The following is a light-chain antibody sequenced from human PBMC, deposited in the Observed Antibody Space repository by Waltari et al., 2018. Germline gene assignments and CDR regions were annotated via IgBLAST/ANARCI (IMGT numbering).Light chain of an antibody. Sequence: QAGLTQPPSVSKGLRQTATLTCTGNSNTVGNQGAAWLQQHQGHPPKLLSYRNNNRPSGISERLSASRSGNTASLTITGLQPEDEADYYCSAWDSSLLFGGGTKLTVL. CDR3: SAWDSSLL. V-gene: IGLV10-54*01. J-gene: IGLJ2*01. CDR1: SNTVGNQG. CDR2: RNN.